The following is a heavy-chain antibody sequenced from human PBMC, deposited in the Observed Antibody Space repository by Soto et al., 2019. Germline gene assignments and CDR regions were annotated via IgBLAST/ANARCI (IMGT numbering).Heavy chain of an antibody. CDR2: MNPNSGNT. Sequence: QVQLVQYGAEVKKPGASVKVSCKASGYTFTSYDINWVRQATGQGLEWMGWMNPNSGNTGYAQKFQGRVTMTRNTSISTAYVELSSLRSEDTAVYYCARGRGYSYGYASDYWGQGTLVTVSS. CDR1: GYTFTSYD. J-gene: IGHJ4*02. CDR3: ARGRGYSYGYASDY. D-gene: IGHD5-18*01. V-gene: IGHV1-8*01.